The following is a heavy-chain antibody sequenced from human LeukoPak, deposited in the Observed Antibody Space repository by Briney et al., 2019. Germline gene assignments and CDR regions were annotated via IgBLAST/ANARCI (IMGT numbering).Heavy chain of an antibody. CDR1: GASISSDY. CDR2: IHDSGST. CDR3: ARYNWNIPFYFDY. V-gene: IGHV4-59*01. J-gene: IGHJ4*02. D-gene: IGHD1/OR15-1a*01. Sequence: SETLSLTCTVSGASISSDYWSWIRQPPGKGLEWIGYIHDSGSTNYNPSLKSRVTMSVDTSKTQFSLRLTSVTPADTAVYYCARYNWNIPFYFDYWGQGTLVTVSS.